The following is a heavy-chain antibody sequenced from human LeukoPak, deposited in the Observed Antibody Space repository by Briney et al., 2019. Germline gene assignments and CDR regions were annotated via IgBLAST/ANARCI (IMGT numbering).Heavy chain of an antibody. D-gene: IGHD6-6*01. J-gene: IGHJ5*02. Sequence: AGGSLRHSCAASGFTFSNAWMSWVRQAPGKGLVWVSRINSDGSSTSYADSVKGRFTISRDNAKNTLYLQMNSLRAEDTAVYYCARNGIAALSWGQGTLVTVSS. CDR3: ARNGIAALS. CDR1: GFTFSNAW. V-gene: IGHV3-74*01. CDR2: INSDGSST.